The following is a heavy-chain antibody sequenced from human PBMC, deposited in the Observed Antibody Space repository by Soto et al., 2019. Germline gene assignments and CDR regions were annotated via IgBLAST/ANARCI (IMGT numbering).Heavy chain of an antibody. CDR3: TDMRGQWLPRD. CDR1: CGSFSGYY. Sequence: SETLSLTCAVYCGSFSGYYWTWIRQPPGTGLEWIGEINHSGSTNYNPSLKSRVTISVDTSKNQFSMKLSSVTAADTAVYYCTDMRGQWLPRDWGRGIMVTVSS. V-gene: IGHV4-34*01. J-gene: IGHJ4*02. CDR2: INHSGST. D-gene: IGHD6-19*01.